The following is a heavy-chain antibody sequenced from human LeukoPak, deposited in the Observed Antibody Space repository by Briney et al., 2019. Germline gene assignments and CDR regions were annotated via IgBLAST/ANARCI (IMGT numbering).Heavy chain of an antibody. CDR3: ARISYSSSSVATFDY. V-gene: IGHV3-21*01. CDR1: GFTFSSYS. D-gene: IGHD6-6*01. CDR2: ISSSSSYI. J-gene: IGHJ4*02. Sequence: GGSLRLSCAASGFTFSSYSMNWVRQAPGKGLEWVSSISSSSSYIYYADSVEGRFTISRDNAKNSLYLQMNSLRAEDTAVYYCARISYSSSSVATFDYWGQGTLVTVSS.